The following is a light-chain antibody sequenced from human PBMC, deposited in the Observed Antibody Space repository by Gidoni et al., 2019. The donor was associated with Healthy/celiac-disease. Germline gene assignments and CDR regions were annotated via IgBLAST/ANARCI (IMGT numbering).Light chain of an antibody. CDR1: QSISSY. Sequence: IQKTHSPSSLSASLGDRVTITFRASQSISSYLNWYQQKPGKAPKLLIYAASSLHSGVPSRFSGTGSGTDFTLTISSVQPEDFATHYCQQSYSTPRKFGQXTKVEIK. J-gene: IGKJ1*01. CDR3: QQSYSTPRK. V-gene: IGKV1-39*01. CDR2: AAS.